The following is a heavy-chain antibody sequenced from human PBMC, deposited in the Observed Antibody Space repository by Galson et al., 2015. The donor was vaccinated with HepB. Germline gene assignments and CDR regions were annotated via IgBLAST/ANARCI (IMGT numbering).Heavy chain of an antibody. CDR2: IGVNDGSI. CDR3: AKGRPERPPEHRGYDLPDY. V-gene: IGHV3-23*01. J-gene: IGHJ4*02. D-gene: IGHD5-12*01. Sequence: SLRLSCAASGFTFSSYAMNWVRQAPGKGLEWVSGIGVNDGSIYYANSVKGRFTISRDNSKNTLYLQVNGLRVEDTAIYYCAKGRPERPPEHRGYDLPDYWGQGTLVTVS. CDR1: GFTFSSYA.